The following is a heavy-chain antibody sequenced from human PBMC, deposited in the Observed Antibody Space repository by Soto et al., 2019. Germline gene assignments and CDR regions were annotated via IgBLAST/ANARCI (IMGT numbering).Heavy chain of an antibody. Sequence: GESLKISCSASGFIFTNYAMSWVRQAPGKGLEWVSTISGSGGARFADSVKGRFTISRDNSKNTVFLQMNSLRAEDTALYYCAKVRLTYYECLDYWGQGTLVTVSS. CDR1: GFIFTNYA. CDR2: ISGSGGAR. CDR3: AKVRLTYYECLDY. V-gene: IGHV3-23*01. J-gene: IGHJ4*02. D-gene: IGHD3-16*01.